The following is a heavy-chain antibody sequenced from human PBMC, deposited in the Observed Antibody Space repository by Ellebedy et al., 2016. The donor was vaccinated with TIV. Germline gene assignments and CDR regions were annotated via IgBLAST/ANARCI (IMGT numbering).Heavy chain of an antibody. D-gene: IGHD3-10*01. V-gene: IGHV3-33*01. Sequence: GESLKISXVASGFTFSSYGMYWVRQAPGKGLEWVAVIWYDGRNKYYADSVKGRFTISRDNSKNTLYLQMNSLRAEDTAVYYCARDAGYYGSGSYYRPYYYGMDVWGQGTTVTVSS. J-gene: IGHJ6*02. CDR2: IWYDGRNK. CDR3: ARDAGYYGSGSYYRPYYYGMDV. CDR1: GFTFSSYG.